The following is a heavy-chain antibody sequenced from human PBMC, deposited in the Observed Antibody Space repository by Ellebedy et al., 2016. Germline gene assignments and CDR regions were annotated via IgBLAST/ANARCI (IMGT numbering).Heavy chain of an antibody. CDR3: RQGHYANY. D-gene: IGHD4-17*01. V-gene: IGHV3-23*01. CDR1: GFTFNIAG. CDR2: MRGDGAKT. J-gene: IGHJ4*02. Sequence: GGSLRLXXAASGFTFNIAGMTWVRQAPGKGLEWVSTMRGDGAKTHLADSVKGRFTMSRDIPKNTVYLQMNRLRAEDTAVYYCRQGHYANYWGQGTLVTVSS.